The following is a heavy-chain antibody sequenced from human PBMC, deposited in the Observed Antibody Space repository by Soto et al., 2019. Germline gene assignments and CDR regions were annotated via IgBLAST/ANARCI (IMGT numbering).Heavy chain of an antibody. Sequence: PSETLSLTCTVSGGSISSYYWSWIRQPPGKGLEWIGYIYYSGSTYYNPSLKSRVTISVDTSKNQFSLKLSSVTAADTAVYYCARGKFAGSSSWYNWFDPWGQGTLVTVSS. V-gene: IGHV4-59*06. J-gene: IGHJ5*02. CDR1: GGSISSYY. D-gene: IGHD6-13*01. CDR3: ARGKFAGSSSWYNWFDP. CDR2: IYYSGST.